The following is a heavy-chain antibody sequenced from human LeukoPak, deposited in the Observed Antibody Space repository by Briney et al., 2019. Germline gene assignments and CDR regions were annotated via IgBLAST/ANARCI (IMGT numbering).Heavy chain of an antibody. V-gene: IGHV3-9*01. J-gene: IGHJ4*02. D-gene: IGHD2-21*02. CDR1: GFTFDDYA. CDR2: ISWNSGSI. CDR3: AKDIGYCGGDCYIFDY. Sequence: GGSLRLSCAASGFTFDDYAMHWVRQAPGKGLEWVSGISWNSGSIGYADSVKGRFTISRDNAKNSLYLQMNSLRAEDTALYYCAKDIGYCGGDCYIFDYWGQGTLVTVSS.